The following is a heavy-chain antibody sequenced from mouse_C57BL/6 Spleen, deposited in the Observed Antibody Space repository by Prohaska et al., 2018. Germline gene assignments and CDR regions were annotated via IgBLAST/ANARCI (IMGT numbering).Heavy chain of an antibody. J-gene: IGHJ1*03. V-gene: IGHV4-1*01. Sequence: EVKLLQSGGGLVQPGGSLKLYCAASGIDFSRYWNSWVRRAPGKGLEWIGEIKPDSSTINYSPSLKDKFIISRDNAKNTLYLQMSKVISEDTALYYCASPNWDWYFDVGGTGTTVTVSS. CDR1: GIDFSRYW. CDR2: IKPDSSTI. CDR3: ASPNWDWYFDV. D-gene: IGHD4-1*01.